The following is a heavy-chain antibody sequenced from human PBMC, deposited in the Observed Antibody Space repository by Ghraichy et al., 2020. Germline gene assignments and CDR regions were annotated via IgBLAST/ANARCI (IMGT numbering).Heavy chain of an antibody. J-gene: IGHJ4*02. CDR2: IYYSGST. CDR1: GGSISSYY. V-gene: IGHV4-59*01. Sequence: GSLRLSCTVSGGSISSYYWSWIRQPPGKGLEWIGYIYYSGSTNYNPSLKSRVTISVDTSKNQFSLKLSSVTAADTAVYYCARGISDYWGQGTLVTVSS. CDR3: ARGISDY.